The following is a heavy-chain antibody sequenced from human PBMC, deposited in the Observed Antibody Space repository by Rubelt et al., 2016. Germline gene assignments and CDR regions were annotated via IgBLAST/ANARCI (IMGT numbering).Heavy chain of an antibody. V-gene: IGHV4-34*01. D-gene: IGHD3-22*01. CDR3: ARSYDKARGLGY. Sequence: QVQLQQWGAGLLKPSETLSLTCAVYGGSFSGYYWSWIRQPPGKGLEWNGEINHSGSTNYNPSLNGRLTISVDTSRNQFALKLSSVTAADTAVYYCARSYDKARGLGYWGQGTLVTVSS. CDR2: INHSGST. J-gene: IGHJ4*02. CDR1: GGSFSGYY.